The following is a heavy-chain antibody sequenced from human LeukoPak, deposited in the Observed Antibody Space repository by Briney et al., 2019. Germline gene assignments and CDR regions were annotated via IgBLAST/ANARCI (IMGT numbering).Heavy chain of an antibody. CDR2: FDPEDGET. D-gene: IGHD6-13*01. CDR1: GYTLTELS. CDR3: ATVGFSAAGTLVY. Sequence: GASVKVSCKVSGYTLTELSMHWVRQAPGKGLEWMGGFDPEDGETIYAQKFQGRVIMTEDTSTDTAYMELSSLRSEDTAVYYCATVGFSAAGTLVYWGQGTLVTVSS. J-gene: IGHJ4*02. V-gene: IGHV1-24*01.